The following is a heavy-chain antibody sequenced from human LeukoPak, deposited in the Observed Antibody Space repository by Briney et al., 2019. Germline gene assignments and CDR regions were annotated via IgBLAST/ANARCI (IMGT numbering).Heavy chain of an antibody. D-gene: IGHD7-27*01. CDR1: YGSVSGYY. V-gene: IGHV4-59*02. CDR3: ARETLTGESDY. J-gene: IGHJ4*02. CDR2: IHYSGIT. Sequence: SETLSLTCTVSYGSVSGYYWSWFRQPPGKGLEWIGYIHYSGITIYNPSLKSRVTISVDTSKNQFSLGLSSVTAADTAVYYCARETLTGESDYWGQGTLVTVSS.